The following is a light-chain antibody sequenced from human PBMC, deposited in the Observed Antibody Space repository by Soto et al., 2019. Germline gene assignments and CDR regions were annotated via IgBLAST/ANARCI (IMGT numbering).Light chain of an antibody. CDR1: QSISSY. CDR2: AAS. J-gene: IGKJ1*01. V-gene: IGKV1-39*01. Sequence: DIQMTQSPSSLSASVGDRVTITSRASQSISSYLNWYQQKPGKAPKLLIYAASSLQSGVPSRFSGSGSGTDFTLNISSLQPEDFATYYCQQSYSTLLTFGQGTKVEIK. CDR3: QQSYSTLLT.